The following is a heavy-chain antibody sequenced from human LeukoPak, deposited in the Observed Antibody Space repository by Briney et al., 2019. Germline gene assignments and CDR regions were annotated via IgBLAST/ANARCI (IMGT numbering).Heavy chain of an antibody. V-gene: IGHV1-18*01. CDR3: ARILGYCSSTSCHGWDYYYGMDV. Sequence: GASVKVSCKASGYTFTSYGISWVRQAPGQGLEWMGWISAYNGNTNYAQKLQGRVTMTTDTSTSTAYMELRSLRSDDTAVYYCARILGYCSSTSCHGWDYYYGMDVWGQGTAVTVSS. CDR1: GYTFTSYG. J-gene: IGHJ6*02. D-gene: IGHD2-2*01. CDR2: ISAYNGNT.